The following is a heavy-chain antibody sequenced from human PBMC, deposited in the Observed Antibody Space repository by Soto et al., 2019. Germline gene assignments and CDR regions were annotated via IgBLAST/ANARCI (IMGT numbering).Heavy chain of an antibody. CDR3: TTERVTYYYDSTNDQH. Sequence: GGSLRLSCAASGFTFSNAWMNWVRQAPGKGLEWVGRIKSKTDGGTTDYAAPVKGRFTISRDDSKNTLYLQMNSLKTEDTAVYYCTTERVTYYYDSTNDQHWGQGTLVTVSS. CDR2: IKSKTDGGTT. CDR1: GFTFSNAW. V-gene: IGHV3-15*07. D-gene: IGHD3-22*01. J-gene: IGHJ1*01.